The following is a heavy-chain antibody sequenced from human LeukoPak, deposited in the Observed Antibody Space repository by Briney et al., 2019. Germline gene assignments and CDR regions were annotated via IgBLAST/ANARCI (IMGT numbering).Heavy chain of an antibody. CDR3: ARGYRISEIRFFEWLLDY. CDR2: VHISETT. CDR1: GGSISGYF. D-gene: IGHD3-3*01. Sequence: SATLSLTCTVSGGSISGYFWHWIRQPAGKGLEWIGRVHISETTIYNPSLKSRVTMSVDTSNNHFSLNLSSVTAADTAVYCARGYRISEIRFFEWLLDYWGQGYLVTVSS. J-gene: IGHJ4*02. V-gene: IGHV4-4*07.